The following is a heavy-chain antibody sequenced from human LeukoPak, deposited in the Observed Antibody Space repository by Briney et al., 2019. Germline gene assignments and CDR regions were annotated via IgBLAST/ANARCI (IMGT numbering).Heavy chain of an antibody. CDR1: RFTFDDYG. CDR2: INWNGGST. CDR3: ASIGYCSSTSCAPIP. D-gene: IGHD2-2*01. V-gene: IGHV3-20*01. J-gene: IGHJ5*02. Sequence: GGSLRLSCAASRFTFDDYGMSWVRQAPGKGLEWVSGINWNGGSTGYADSVKGRFTISRDNAKNSLYLQMNSLRAEDTALYHCASIGYCSSTSCAPIPWGQGTLVTVSS.